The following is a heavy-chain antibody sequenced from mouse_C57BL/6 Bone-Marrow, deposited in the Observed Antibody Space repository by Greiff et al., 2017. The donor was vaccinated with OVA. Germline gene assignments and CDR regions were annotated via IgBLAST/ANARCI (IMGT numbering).Heavy chain of an antibody. D-gene: IGHD2-1*01. V-gene: IGHV5-9-1*02. CDR3: TRLLDAMDY. J-gene: IGHJ4*01. CDR1: GFTFSSYA. Sequence: EVHLVESGEGLVKPGGSLKLSCAASGFTFSSYAMSWVRQTPEKRLEWVAYISSGGDYIYYADTVKGRFTISRDNARNTIYLQISSLKSKDTAMYYCTRLLDAMDYWGQGTSVTVSS. CDR2: ISSGGDYI.